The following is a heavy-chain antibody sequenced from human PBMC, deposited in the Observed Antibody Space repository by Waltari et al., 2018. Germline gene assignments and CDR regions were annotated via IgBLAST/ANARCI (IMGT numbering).Heavy chain of an antibody. CDR3: ARGRGTLGQLLVTY. CDR1: GCTFTNYY. V-gene: IGHV1-46*01. CDR2: IDPDGGGT. D-gene: IGHD6-13*01. J-gene: IGHJ4*02. Sequence: QVQLMQSGAEWERPGASVRISCKASGCTFTNYYVPWLRQAPGRGFEWLGIIDPDGGGTTYAPKFRDRLSLTRDTSTSVLYMALDNLNSDDSAIYFCARGRGTLGQLLVTYWGQGTQVLVSS.